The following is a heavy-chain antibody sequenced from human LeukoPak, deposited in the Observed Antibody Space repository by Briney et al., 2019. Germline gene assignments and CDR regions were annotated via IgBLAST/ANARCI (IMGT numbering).Heavy chain of an antibody. CDR2: IYYSGST. J-gene: IGHJ5*02. Sequence: SETLSLTCTVSGGSISSYYWSWIRQPPGKGLECIGYIYYSGSTNYNPSLKSRVTISVDTSKNQFSLKLSSVTAADTAVYYCARRELWFGEFSFDPWGQGTLVTVSS. CDR3: ARRELWFGEFSFDP. D-gene: IGHD3-10*01. V-gene: IGHV4-59*08. CDR1: GGSISSYY.